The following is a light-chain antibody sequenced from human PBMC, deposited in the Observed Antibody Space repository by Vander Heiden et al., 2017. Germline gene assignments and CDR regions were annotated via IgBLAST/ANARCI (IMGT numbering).Light chain of an antibody. V-gene: IGLV3-1*01. CDR1: KLGDKY. CDR3: QAWDSDAPWKV. CDR2: QDN. J-gene: IGLJ2*01. Sequence: SYELTQPPSVSVSPGPTATITCSGDKLGDKYACWYQQKAGQSPVLVIYQDNKRPSGIPERFTASNSGNTATLSISGTQAMDEADYFCQAWDSDAPWKVFGGGTKLTVL.